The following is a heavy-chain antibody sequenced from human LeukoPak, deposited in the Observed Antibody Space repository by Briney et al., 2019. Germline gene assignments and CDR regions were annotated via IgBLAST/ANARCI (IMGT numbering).Heavy chain of an antibody. D-gene: IGHD6-19*01. CDR3: ASPRKYSSGWYDY. CDR1: GYSFTSYW. CDR2: IYPGDSDT. Sequence: GESLKISCKGSGYSFTSYWNGWVRQMPGKGLEWMGIIYPGDSDTRYSPSFQGQVTISADKSISTAYLQWSSLKASDTAMYYCASPRKYSSGWYDYWGQGTLVTVSS. J-gene: IGHJ4*02. V-gene: IGHV5-51*01.